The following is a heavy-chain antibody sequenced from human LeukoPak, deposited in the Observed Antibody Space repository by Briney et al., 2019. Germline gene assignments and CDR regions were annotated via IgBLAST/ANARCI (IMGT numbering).Heavy chain of an antibody. J-gene: IGHJ4*02. Sequence: KSSETLSLTCTVSGGSISSYYWSWVRQHPEKGLEWIGYIYYSGTAYYNPSLKSRVTMSVDTSKNQFSLKLDSVTAADTAVYYCARFSNDHGVKFDYWGQGTLVTVSS. V-gene: IGHV4-59*06. CDR1: GGSISSYY. CDR3: ARFSNDHGVKFDY. D-gene: IGHD4-17*01. CDR2: IYYSGTA.